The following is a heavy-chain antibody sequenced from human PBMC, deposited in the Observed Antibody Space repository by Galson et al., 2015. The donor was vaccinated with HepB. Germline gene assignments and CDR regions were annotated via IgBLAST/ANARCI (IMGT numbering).Heavy chain of an antibody. Sequence: SLRLSCAASGFTSAFTFSSYDMNWVRQAPGKGLEWIVYMSHGSKNVYYADSVKGRFTISRDNAKNSLYLQMNSLRDEDTAVYYCARRTGITLNAFDVWAKGQWSPSLQ. CDR2: MSHGSKNV. CDR3: ARRTGITLNAFDV. J-gene: IGHJ3*01. V-gene: IGHV3-48*02. D-gene: IGHD1-7*01. CDR1: GFTSAFTFSSYD.